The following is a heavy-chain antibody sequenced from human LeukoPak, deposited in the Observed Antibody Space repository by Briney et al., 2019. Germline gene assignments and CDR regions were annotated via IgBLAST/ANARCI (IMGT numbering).Heavy chain of an antibody. J-gene: IGHJ3*02. CDR3: ARKSPLLRLLHLDAFDI. V-gene: IGHV3-7*01. Sequence: GGSLRLSCAASGFTFSSYWMSWVRQAPGKGLEWVANIKQDGSEKYYVDSVKGRFTISRDNAKNSLYLQMNRLRAEDTAVYYCARKSPLLRLLHLDAFDIWGQGKMVTVSS. CDR1: GFTFSSYW. D-gene: IGHD3-3*01. CDR2: IKQDGSEK.